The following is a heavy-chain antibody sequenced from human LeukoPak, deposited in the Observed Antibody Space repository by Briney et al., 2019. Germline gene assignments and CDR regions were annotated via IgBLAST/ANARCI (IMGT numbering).Heavy chain of an antibody. J-gene: IGHJ4*02. CDR3: AKFRRSGYYFDY. V-gene: IGHV1-69*13. CDR2: IIPIFGTA. Sequence: SVKVSCKASGGTFSSYAISWVRQAPGQGLEWMGGIIPIFGTANYAQKFQGRVTITADESTSTAYMELSSLRSEDTAVYYCAKFRRSGYYFDYWGQGTLVTVSS. CDR1: GGTFSSYA. D-gene: IGHD3-22*01.